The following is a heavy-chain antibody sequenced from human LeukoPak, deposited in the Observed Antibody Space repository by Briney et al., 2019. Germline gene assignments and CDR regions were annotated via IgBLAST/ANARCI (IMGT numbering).Heavy chain of an antibody. Sequence: GGSLRLSCAASGFTFSSYSMNWVRQAPGKGLEWVSYISSRSATIYYADSVKGRFTISRDNAKNSLYLQMNSLRAEDTAVYYCARELRGGGYWGQGTLVTVSS. CDR1: GFTFSSYS. V-gene: IGHV3-48*01. J-gene: IGHJ4*02. D-gene: IGHD3-16*01. CDR2: ISSRSATI. CDR3: ARELRGGGY.